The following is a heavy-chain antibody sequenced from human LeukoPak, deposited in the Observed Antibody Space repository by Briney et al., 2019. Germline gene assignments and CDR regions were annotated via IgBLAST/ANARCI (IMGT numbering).Heavy chain of an antibody. J-gene: IGHJ3*01. CDR3: ARARGIAAAGAYFGSVHDAFDV. CDR1: GFTFSSYS. V-gene: IGHV3-21*01. Sequence: GGSLRLSCAASGFTFSSYSMNWVRQAPGKGLEWVSSISSSSSYIYYADSVKGRFTISRDNSKNTLFLLMNNLKNEDSAIYYCARARGIAAAGAYFGSVHDAFDVWGQGTMVTVSS. CDR2: ISSSSSYI. D-gene: IGHD6-13*01.